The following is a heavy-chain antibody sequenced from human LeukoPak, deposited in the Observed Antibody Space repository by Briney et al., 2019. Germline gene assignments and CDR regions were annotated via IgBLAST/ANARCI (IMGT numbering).Heavy chain of an antibody. CDR2: INHSGST. J-gene: IGHJ4*02. CDR1: GGSFSGYY. D-gene: IGHD5-18*01. CDR3: ARGRYSYGSPAGYFDY. Sequence: SETLSLTCAVYGGSFSGYYWSWIRQPPGKGLEWIGEINHSGSTNYNPSLKSRVTISVDTSKNQFSLKLSSVTAADTAVYYCARGRYSYGSPAGYFDYWGQGTLVTVSS. V-gene: IGHV4-34*01.